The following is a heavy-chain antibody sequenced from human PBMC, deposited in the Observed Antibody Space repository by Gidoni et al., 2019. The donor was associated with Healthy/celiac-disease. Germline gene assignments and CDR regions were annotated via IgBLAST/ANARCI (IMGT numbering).Heavy chain of an antibody. D-gene: IGHD3-22*01. V-gene: IGHV3-48*03. CDR3: ARGAITMIVVVITPFDY. J-gene: IGHJ4*02. Sequence: EVQLVESGGGLVQPGGSLRLSCAASGFTFSSYEMNWVRQAPGKGLEWVSYISSSGSTIYYADSVKGRFTISRDNAKNSLYLQMNSLRAEDTAVYYCARGAITMIVVVITPFDYWGQGTLVTVSS. CDR1: GFTFSSYE. CDR2: ISSSGSTI.